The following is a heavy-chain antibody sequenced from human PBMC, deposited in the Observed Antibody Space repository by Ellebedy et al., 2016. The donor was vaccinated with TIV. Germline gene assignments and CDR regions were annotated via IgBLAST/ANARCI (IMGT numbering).Heavy chain of an antibody. CDR1: GGTFSSYA. V-gene: IGHV1-18*01. CDR3: TRIIGWNSVGSYYFDY. Sequence: ASVKVSCKASGGTFSSYAISWVRQAPGQGLEWMGWISGYNGETNYAQKLQGRVTMTTDTSTSTAYMALRSLRSDDTAVYYSTRIIGWNSVGSYYFDYWGQGTLVTVSS. J-gene: IGHJ4*02. D-gene: IGHD1-7*01. CDR2: ISGYNGET.